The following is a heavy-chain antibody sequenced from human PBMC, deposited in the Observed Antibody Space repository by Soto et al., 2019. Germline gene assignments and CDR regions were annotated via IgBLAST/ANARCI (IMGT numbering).Heavy chain of an antibody. J-gene: IGHJ6*02. CDR2: ISYDGSNK. Sequence: QVQLVESGGGVVQPGRSLRLSCAASGFTFSSYGMHWVRQAPGKGLEWVAVISYDGSNKYYADSVKGRFTISRDNSKNTLYLQMNSLRAEGTAVYYCARYSSGPYYYYGMDVWGQGTTVTVSS. D-gene: IGHD6-25*01. CDR3: ARYSSGPYYYYGMDV. CDR1: GFTFSSYG. V-gene: IGHV3-30*03.